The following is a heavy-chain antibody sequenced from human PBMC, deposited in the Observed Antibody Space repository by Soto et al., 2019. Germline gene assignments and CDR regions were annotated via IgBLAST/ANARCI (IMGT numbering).Heavy chain of an antibody. CDR1: GYTFTSYG. Sequence: VASVKVSCKASGYTFTSYGISWVRQAPGQGLEWMGGISPNIGTTNYAQKFQGRVTITADESTTTAYMELTSLRSEDTAVYYCARDKDRQQLGGNYYYGIDVWGQGTTVTISS. D-gene: IGHD3-3*02. V-gene: IGHV1-69*13. J-gene: IGHJ6*02. CDR3: ARDKDRQQLGGNYYYGIDV. CDR2: ISPNIGTT.